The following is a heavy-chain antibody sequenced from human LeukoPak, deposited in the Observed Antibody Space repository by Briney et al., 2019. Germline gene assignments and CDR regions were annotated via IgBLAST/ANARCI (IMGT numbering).Heavy chain of an antibody. J-gene: IGHJ2*01. D-gene: IGHD3-3*01. CDR1: GFRFSIYS. CDR2: ISDDGTKQ. Sequence: GGSLRLSCAASGFRFSIYSLHWVRRAPGKGLEWVAGISDDGTKQYYADSVRGRFTGSRDNSENTLYLQMDSLRADDTAVYYCARDLSVITFEWHHWYFDLWGRGTLLTVSS. CDR3: ARDLSVITFEWHHWYFDL. V-gene: IGHV3-30*01.